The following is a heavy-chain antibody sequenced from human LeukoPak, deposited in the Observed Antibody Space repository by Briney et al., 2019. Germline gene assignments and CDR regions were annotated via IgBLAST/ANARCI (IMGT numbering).Heavy chain of an antibody. V-gene: IGHV1-69*04. Sequence: SVKVSCKASGGTFSSYAISWVRQAPGQGLEWMGRIIPIFGIANYAQKFQGRVTITADKSTSTAYMELSSLRSEDTAVYYCARVEGYCSGGSCYLDPWGQGTLVPSPQ. D-gene: IGHD2-15*01. CDR1: GGTFSSYA. CDR2: IIPIFGIA. CDR3: ARVEGYCSGGSCYLDP. J-gene: IGHJ5*02.